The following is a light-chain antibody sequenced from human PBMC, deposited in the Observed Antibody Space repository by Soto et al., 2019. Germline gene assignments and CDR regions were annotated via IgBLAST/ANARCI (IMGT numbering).Light chain of an antibody. J-gene: IGKJ2*01. V-gene: IGKV3-11*01. CDR3: QQRSNWPYT. CDR1: QSVSSY. Sequence: EIVLTQSPATLSLSPGERATLSCRASQSVSSYLAWYQQKPGQAPRLLIYDASNRATGIPARYSGSGSGTDFTLTISSREPEDVAVYYWQQRSNWPYTFGQGTKLEIK. CDR2: DAS.